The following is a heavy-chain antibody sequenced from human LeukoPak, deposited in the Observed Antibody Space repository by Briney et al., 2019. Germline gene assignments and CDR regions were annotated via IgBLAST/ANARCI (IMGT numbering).Heavy chain of an antibody. V-gene: IGHV4-59*08. CDR1: GGSISSYH. D-gene: IGHD3-9*01. Sequence: PSETLSLTCTVSGGSISSYHWSWIRQPPGKGLEWIGYIYYSGSTNYNPSLKSRVTISVDTSKNQFSLKLSSVTAADTAVYYCARHGDRYFDWEWVFDYWGQGTLVTVSS. CDR2: IYYSGST. J-gene: IGHJ4*02. CDR3: ARHGDRYFDWEWVFDY.